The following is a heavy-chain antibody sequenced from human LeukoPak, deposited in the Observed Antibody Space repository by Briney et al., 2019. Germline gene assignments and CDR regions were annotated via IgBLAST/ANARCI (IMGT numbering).Heavy chain of an antibody. D-gene: IGHD3-9*01. V-gene: IGHV1-18*01. CDR2: ISAYNGNT. Sequence: ASVKVSCKASGYTFTSYGISWVRQAPGQGLEWMGWISAYNGNTNYAQKLQGRVTMTTDTSTSTAYMEPRSLRSDDTAVYYCARKGYDILTGYYSPTVWYYGMDVWGQGTTVTVSS. CDR3: ARKGYDILTGYYSPTVWYYGMDV. J-gene: IGHJ6*02. CDR1: GYTFTSYG.